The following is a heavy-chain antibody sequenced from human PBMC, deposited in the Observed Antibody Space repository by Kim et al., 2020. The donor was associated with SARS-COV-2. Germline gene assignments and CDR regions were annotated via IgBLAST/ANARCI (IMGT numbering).Heavy chain of an antibody. D-gene: IGHD3-10*01. V-gene: IGHV3-33*05. CDR1: GFTFSSYG. CDR3: ASMGGSGSPTDYYYYYGMDV. Sequence: GGSLRLSCAASGFTFSSYGMHWVRQAPGKGLEWVAVISYDGSNKYYADSVKGRFTISRDNSKNTLYLQMNSLRAEDTAVYYCASMGGSGSPTDYYYYYGMDVWGQGTTVTVSS. J-gene: IGHJ6*02. CDR2: ISYDGSNK.